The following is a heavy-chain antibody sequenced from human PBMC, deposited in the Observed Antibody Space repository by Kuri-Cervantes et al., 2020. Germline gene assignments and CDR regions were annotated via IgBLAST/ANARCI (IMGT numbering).Heavy chain of an antibody. CDR1: GGSISSYY. J-gene: IGHJ4*02. D-gene: IGHD3-10*02. CDR3: ARGAHMFHYYFDY. Sequence: LRLSCTVSGGSISSYYWSWIRQPPGKGLEWIGYIYYSGSTNYNPSLKSRVTISVDTSKNQFSLKLSSVTAADTAVYYCARGAHMFHYYFDYWGQGTLVTVSS. V-gene: IGHV4-59*01. CDR2: IYYSGST.